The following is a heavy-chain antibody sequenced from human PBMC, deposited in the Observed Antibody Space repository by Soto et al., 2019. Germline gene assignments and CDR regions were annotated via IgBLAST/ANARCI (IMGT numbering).Heavy chain of an antibody. CDR3: ARDFGSSGWYRGSYYYYGMDV. V-gene: IGHV3-53*01. CDR2: IYSGGST. D-gene: IGHD6-19*01. Sequence: GGSLRLSCAASGFTVSSNYMSWVHQAPGKGLEWVSVIYSGGSTYYADSVKGRFTISRDNSKNTLYLQMNSLRAEDTAVYYCARDFGSSGWYRGSYYYYGMDVWGQGTTVTASS. CDR1: GFTVSSNY. J-gene: IGHJ6*02.